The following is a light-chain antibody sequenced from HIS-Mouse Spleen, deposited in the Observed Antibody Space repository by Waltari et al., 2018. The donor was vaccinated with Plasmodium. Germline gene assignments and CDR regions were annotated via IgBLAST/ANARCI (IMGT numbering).Light chain of an antibody. CDR2: GAS. CDR3: QQYNNWPT. V-gene: IGKV3-15*01. J-gene: IGKJ5*01. Sequence: QSPATLSVSPGERATLSCRASQSVSSNLAWYQQKPGQAPRLLIYGASTRATGIPARFSGSGSGTEFTLTISMQSEDFAVYYCQQYNNWPTFGQGTRLEIK. CDR1: QSVSSN.